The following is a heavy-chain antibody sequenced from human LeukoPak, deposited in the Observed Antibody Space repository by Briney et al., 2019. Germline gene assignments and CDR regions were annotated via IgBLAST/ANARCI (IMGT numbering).Heavy chain of an antibody. D-gene: IGHD3-10*01. V-gene: IGHV1-2*02. CDR3: ARVRDYYGSGSLDY. CDR2: INPNSGGT. J-gene: IGHJ4*02. Sequence: GASVKVSCKASGYTFTSHGISWVRQATGQGLEWMGWINPNSGGTNYAQKFQGRVTMTRDTSISTAYMELSRLRSDDTAVYYCARVRDYYGSGSLDYWGQGTLVTVSS. CDR1: GYTFTSHG.